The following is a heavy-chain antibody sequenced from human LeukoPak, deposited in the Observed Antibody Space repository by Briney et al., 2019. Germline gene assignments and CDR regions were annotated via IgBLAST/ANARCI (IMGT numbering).Heavy chain of an antibody. CDR3: ATGQSIAAAAFDY. J-gene: IGHJ4*02. V-gene: IGHV4-61*01. Sequence: SETLSLTCNVSGAFIATSSYYWSWIRQPPGKGLEWIGYIYYSGSTNYNPSLKSRVTISVDTSKNQFSLKLSSVTAADTAVYYCATGQSIAAAAFDYWGQGTLVTVSS. CDR2: IYYSGST. CDR1: GAFIATSSYY. D-gene: IGHD6-13*01.